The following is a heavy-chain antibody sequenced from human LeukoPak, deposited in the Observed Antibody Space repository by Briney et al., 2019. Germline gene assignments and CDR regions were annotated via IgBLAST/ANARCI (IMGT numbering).Heavy chain of an antibody. CDR3: ARVPNRYPIVATGY. V-gene: IGHV1-18*04. Sequence: ASVKVSCKASGYIFTDYYIYWVRQAPGQGLEWMGWISAYNGNTNYAQKLQGRVTMTTDTSTSTAYMELRSLRSDDTAVYYCARVPNRYPIVATGYWGQGTLVTVSS. CDR1: GYIFTDYY. J-gene: IGHJ4*02. D-gene: IGHD5-12*01. CDR2: ISAYNGNT.